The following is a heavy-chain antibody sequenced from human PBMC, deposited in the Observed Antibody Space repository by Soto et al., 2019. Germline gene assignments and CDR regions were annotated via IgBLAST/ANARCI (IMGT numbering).Heavy chain of an antibody. D-gene: IGHD5-12*01. V-gene: IGHV3-33*01. CDR1: GFTFSSYG. CDR3: AREGKDIVATIRPYYFDY. CDR2: IWYDGSNK. J-gene: IGHJ4*02. Sequence: QVQLVESGGGVVQPGRSLRLSCAASGFTFSSYGMHWVRQAPGKGLEWVAVIWYDGSNKYYADSVKGRFTISRDNSKNTLYLQMNSLRAEDTAVYYCAREGKDIVATIRPYYFDYWGQGTLVTFS.